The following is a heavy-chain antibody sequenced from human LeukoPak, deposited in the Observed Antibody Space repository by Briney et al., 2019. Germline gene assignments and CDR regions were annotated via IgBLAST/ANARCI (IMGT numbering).Heavy chain of an antibody. CDR3: ARDDNSGYYSGP. V-gene: IGHV1-2*06. CDR1: GYTFTGYY. J-gene: IGHJ5*02. D-gene: IGHD3-22*01. Sequence: ASVKVSCKASGYTFTGYYMHWVRQAPGQGLEWMGRINPNSGGTNYAQKFQGRVTMTRDTSISTAYMELSRLRSDDTAVYYCARDDNSGYYSGPWGQGTLVTVSS. CDR2: INPNSGGT.